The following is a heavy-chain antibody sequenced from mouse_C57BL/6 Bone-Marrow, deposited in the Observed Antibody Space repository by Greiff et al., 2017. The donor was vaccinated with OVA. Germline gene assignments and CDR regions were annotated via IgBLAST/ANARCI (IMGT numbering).Heavy chain of an antibody. J-gene: IGHJ2*01. D-gene: IGHD1-1*01. Sequence: VQLQQPGAELVMPGASVKLSCKASGYTFTSYWMHWVKQRPGQGLEWIGEIDPSDSYTNYNQKFKGKSTLTVDKSSSTAYMQLSSLTSEDSAVYSCAKSLHYYGGSAYYCDYWGQGTTLTVSS. CDR3: AKSLHYYGGSAYYCDY. CDR1: GYTFTSYW. V-gene: IGHV1-69*01. CDR2: IDPSDSYT.